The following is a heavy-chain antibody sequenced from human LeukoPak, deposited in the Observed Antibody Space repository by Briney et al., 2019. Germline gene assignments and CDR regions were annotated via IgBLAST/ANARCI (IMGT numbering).Heavy chain of an antibody. D-gene: IGHD5-12*01. J-gene: IGHJ4*02. CDR2: IYYSGST. CDR1: GGSISSSSYY. Sequence: PSETLSLTCTVSGGSISSSSYYWGWIRQPPGKGLEWIGSIYYSGSTYYNPSLKGRVTISVDTSKNQFSLKLSSVTAADTAVYYCAGEWLRGGAFDYWGQGTLVTVSS. CDR3: AGEWLRGGAFDY. V-gene: IGHV4-39*07.